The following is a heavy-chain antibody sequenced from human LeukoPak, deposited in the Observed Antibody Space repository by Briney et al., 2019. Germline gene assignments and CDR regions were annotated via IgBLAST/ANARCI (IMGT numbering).Heavy chain of an antibody. CDR3: AREGGGSYGY. CDR2: ISSSSSYI. V-gene: IGHV3-21*04. Sequence: GGSLRLSCAASGFTFSSYSMNWVRQAPGKGLEWVSSISSSSSYIKYADSVKGRFTISRDNAKNSLYLQMNSLRAEDTAVYYCAREGGGSYGYWGQGTLVTVSS. CDR1: GFTFSSYS. D-gene: IGHD1-26*01. J-gene: IGHJ4*02.